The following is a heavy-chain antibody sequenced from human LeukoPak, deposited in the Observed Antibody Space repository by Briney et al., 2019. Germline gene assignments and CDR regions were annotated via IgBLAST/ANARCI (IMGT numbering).Heavy chain of an antibody. CDR2: ISYDGSNK. D-gene: IGHD1-26*01. Sequence: GRSLRLSCAVSGFTFSSYAMHWVRQAPGKGLEWVAVISYDGSNKYYADSVRGRFTISRDNSKNTLYLQMNSLRAEDTAVYYCARDRTIVGATVGHYWGQGTLVTVSS. CDR1: GFTFSSYA. CDR3: ARDRTIVGATVGHY. V-gene: IGHV3-30*04. J-gene: IGHJ4*02.